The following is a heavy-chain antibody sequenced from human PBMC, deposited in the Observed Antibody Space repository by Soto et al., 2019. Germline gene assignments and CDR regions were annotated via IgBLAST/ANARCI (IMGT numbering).Heavy chain of an antibody. V-gene: IGHV3-9*01. CDR2: ISWNSGSV. CDR3: AKDMGPTYYDIVTGPPRGYFDY. J-gene: IGHJ4*02. CDR1: GFTFDDYA. Sequence: EVQLVESGGGLVQPGRYLRLSCATSGFTFDDYAMHWVRQAPGKGLEWVSGISWNSGSVGYADSVKGRFTISRDNAKDSLYLQMNSLRAEDTALYYCAKDMGPTYYDIVTGPPRGYFDYWGQGTLVTVSS. D-gene: IGHD3-9*01.